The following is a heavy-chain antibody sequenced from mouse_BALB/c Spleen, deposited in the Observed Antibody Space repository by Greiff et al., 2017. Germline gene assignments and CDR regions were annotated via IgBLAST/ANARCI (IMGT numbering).Heavy chain of an antibody. Sequence: EVKLVESGGGLVQPGGSLRLSCATSGFTFSDFYMEWVRQPPGKRLEWIAASRNKANDYTTEYSASVKGRFIVSRDTSQSILYLQMNALRAEDTAIYYCARVRRRGWYFDVWGAGTTVTVSS. CDR3: ARVRRRGWYFDV. CDR2: SRNKANDYTT. CDR1: GFTFSDFY. J-gene: IGHJ1*01. V-gene: IGHV7-1*02. D-gene: IGHD2-14*01.